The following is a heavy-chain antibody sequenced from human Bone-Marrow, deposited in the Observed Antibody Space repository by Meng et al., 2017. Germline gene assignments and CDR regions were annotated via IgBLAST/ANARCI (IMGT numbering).Heavy chain of an antibody. J-gene: IGHJ4*02. CDR3: TRAFKDTKYCFDY. V-gene: IGHV3-49*03. CDR1: GFTFDDYA. Sequence: GESLKISCTASGFTFDDYAMSWFRQAPGKGLEWVAFIRSKAYGGTTEYAASVEGSFTISRDDSKSIAYLQMNSLKTEDTAVYYCTRAFKDTKYCFDYWGQGTLVTVSS. CDR2: IRSKAYGGTT. D-gene: IGHD2-2*01.